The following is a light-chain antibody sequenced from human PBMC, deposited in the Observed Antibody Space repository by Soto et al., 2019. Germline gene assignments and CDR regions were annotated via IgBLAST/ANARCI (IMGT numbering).Light chain of an antibody. CDR3: SSYTGSSTLV. CDR2: EVS. J-gene: IGLJ1*01. V-gene: IGLV2-14*01. Sequence: QSALTQPASVSGSPGQSITISCTGTSSDIGGYKYVSWYQQHPGKAPKLLIYEVSYRPSGVSDRFSGSKSGDTASLTISGLQAEDEADYYCSSYTGSSTLVFGTETKLTVL. CDR1: SSDIGGYKY.